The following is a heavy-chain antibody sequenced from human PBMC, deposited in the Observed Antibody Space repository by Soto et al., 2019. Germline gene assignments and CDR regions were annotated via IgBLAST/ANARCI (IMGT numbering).Heavy chain of an antibody. CDR2: ISYDSTKT. D-gene: IGHD1-26*01. CDR1: GFTFNSYG. V-gene: IGHV3-30*03. Sequence: GGSLRLSCAASGFTFNSYGMHWVRQGPGDGLEWVAFISYDSTKTYYADSVKGRFTISRDNSNSALYVQMNSLTGEDTAVYYCARTRSAWSDFHYYSLDVWGQGTTVTVSS. J-gene: IGHJ6*02. CDR3: ARTRSAWSDFHYYSLDV.